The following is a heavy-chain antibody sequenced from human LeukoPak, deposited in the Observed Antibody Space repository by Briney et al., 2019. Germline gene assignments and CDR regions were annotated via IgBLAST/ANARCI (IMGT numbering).Heavy chain of an antibody. CDR2: ISYDGSNK. J-gene: IGHJ3*02. Sequence: GGSLRLSCAASGFTFSSYAMHWVRQAPGKGLEWVAVISYDGSNKYYADSVKGRFTISRDNSKNTLYLQMNSLRAEDTAVYYCARGVEMATITYAFDIWGQGTMVTVSS. CDR1: GFTFSSYA. D-gene: IGHD5-24*01. V-gene: IGHV3-30-3*01. CDR3: ARGVEMATITYAFDI.